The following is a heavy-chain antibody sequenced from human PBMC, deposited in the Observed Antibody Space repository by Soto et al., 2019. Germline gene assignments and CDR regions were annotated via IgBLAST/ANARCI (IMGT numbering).Heavy chain of an antibody. CDR2: FLIGGDT. Sequence: LRVSCAASGFGVSDYYMSWVRQAPGKGLEWVAVFLIGGDTHYGESVKGRFTISRDNSKNTLYLQMNSLRAEDTAVYYCAREPLWSGPLPLDAFDLWGQGTMVTVSS. J-gene: IGHJ3*01. CDR1: GFGVSDYY. D-gene: IGHD3-3*01. V-gene: IGHV3-53*01. CDR3: AREPLWSGPLPLDAFDL.